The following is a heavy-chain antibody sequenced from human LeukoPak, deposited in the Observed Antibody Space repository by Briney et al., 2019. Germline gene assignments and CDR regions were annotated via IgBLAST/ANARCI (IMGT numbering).Heavy chain of an antibody. Sequence: GASVKVSFKSSGYTFTIYYMHCVRQAPGPGLEWMGVINPSGGSTGYAQKFQDRVTMTRDTSTSTVYMELSSLRFEDTAVYYCARSTSVTTRGGWYFDLWGRGTLVTVSS. J-gene: IGHJ2*01. V-gene: IGHV1-46*01. CDR2: INPSGGST. D-gene: IGHD4-17*01. CDR3: ARSTSVTTRGGWYFDL. CDR1: GYTFTIYY.